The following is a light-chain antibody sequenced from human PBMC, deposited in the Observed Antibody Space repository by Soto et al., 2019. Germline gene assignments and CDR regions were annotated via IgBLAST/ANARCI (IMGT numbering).Light chain of an antibody. Sequence: DIQLTQSPSFLSASVGDRVTITCRASQGINNYLAWYQQQPGKAPNLLIYAASTLQSGVPSRFSGSGSGTEFTLTITTLQPEDCATYYCQHHDSYPLTFGGGTKVEIK. CDR3: QHHDSYPLT. CDR2: AAS. CDR1: QGINNY. J-gene: IGKJ4*01. V-gene: IGKV1-9*01.